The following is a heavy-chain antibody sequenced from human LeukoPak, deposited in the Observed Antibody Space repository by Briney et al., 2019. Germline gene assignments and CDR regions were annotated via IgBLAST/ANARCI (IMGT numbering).Heavy chain of an antibody. CDR1: GYTFGDHG. CDR2: ISTSSDTI. CDR3: ARGWLSNTFDC. V-gene: IGHV3-48*02. J-gene: IGHJ4*02. Sequence: GGSLRLSCAGSGYTFGDHGMNWVRQTPGKGLEWLSHISTSSDTIYYADSVKGRFTISRDNAKDSLYLQMNSLRDEDTAVYYCARGWLSNTFDCWGQGTLVTVSS. D-gene: IGHD6-19*01.